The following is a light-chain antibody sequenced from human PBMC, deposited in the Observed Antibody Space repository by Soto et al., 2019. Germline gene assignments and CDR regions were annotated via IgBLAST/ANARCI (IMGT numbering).Light chain of an antibody. V-gene: IGKV1-6*01. Sequence: IQLTQSPPTLSASVGDRVTITCRASQGIRNDLGWYQQKPGKAPKLLIYAASSLQSGVPSRFSGSGSGTDFTLTISSLQPEDFATYYCLQDYNYPWTFGQGTKVEIK. CDR2: AAS. CDR3: LQDYNYPWT. J-gene: IGKJ1*01. CDR1: QGIRND.